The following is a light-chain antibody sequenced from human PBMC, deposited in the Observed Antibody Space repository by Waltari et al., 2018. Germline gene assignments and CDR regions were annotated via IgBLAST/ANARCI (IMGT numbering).Light chain of an antibody. CDR1: SSDIGTYTY. CDR2: DVT. V-gene: IGLV2-14*01. J-gene: IGLJ3*02. CDR3: SSYTTSGTWV. Sequence: QSALTKPASVSGSLGQSITISCTGTSSDIGTYTYVSWYQQHPGKAPKLMIYDVTERPSGVSNRFSGSKSGNTASLTIPGLKAEDEADYYCSSYTTSGTWVFGGGTKLTVL.